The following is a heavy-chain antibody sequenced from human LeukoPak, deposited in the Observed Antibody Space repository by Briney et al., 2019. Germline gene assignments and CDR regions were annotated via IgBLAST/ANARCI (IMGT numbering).Heavy chain of an antibody. J-gene: IGHJ4*02. V-gene: IGHV1-69*06. CDR3: ASDRCSSTSCYPPSDY. Sequence: ASVKVSCKASGGTFSSYAISWVRQAPGQGLEWMGGIIPIFGTANYAQKFQGRVTITADKSTSTAYMEMSSLRSEGTAVYYCASDRCSSTSCYPPSDYWGQGTLVTVSS. CDR2: IIPIFGTA. D-gene: IGHD2-2*01. CDR1: GGTFSSYA.